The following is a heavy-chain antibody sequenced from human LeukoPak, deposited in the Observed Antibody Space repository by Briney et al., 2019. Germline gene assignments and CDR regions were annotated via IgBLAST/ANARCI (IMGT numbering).Heavy chain of an antibody. J-gene: IGHJ4*02. V-gene: IGHV1-18*01. Sequence: GASVKVSCKASGYTFTSYGISWVRQAPGQGLEWMGWIGAYNGNTNYAQKLQGRVTMTTDTSTSTAYMELRSLRSDDTAVYYCARNREYYDFLSGYQPVLDYWGQGTLVTVSS. CDR1: GYTFTSYG. CDR3: ARNREYYDFLSGYQPVLDY. D-gene: IGHD3-3*01. CDR2: IGAYNGNT.